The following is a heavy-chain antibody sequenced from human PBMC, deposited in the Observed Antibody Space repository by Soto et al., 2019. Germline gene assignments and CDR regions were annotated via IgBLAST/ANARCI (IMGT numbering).Heavy chain of an antibody. D-gene: IGHD4-17*01. CDR3: ARIRGPTTVNTISFDP. CDR2: IFSNDEK. CDR1: GFSLSNARMG. Sequence: QVTLKASGPVLVKPTETLTLTCTVSGFSLSNARMGVSWIRQPPGKALEWLAHIFSNDEKSYSTSLKSRLTISQDNSKSHVGLTITNMDAVNTSTYYCARIRGPTTVNTISFDPWAQGPIVTASS. J-gene: IGHJ5*02. V-gene: IGHV2-26*01.